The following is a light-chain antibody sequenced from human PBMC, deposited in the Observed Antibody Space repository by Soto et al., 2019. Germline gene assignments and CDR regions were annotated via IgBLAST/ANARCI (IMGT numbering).Light chain of an antibody. CDR2: DAS. CDR1: QSVNSNY. J-gene: IGKJ1*01. Sequence: EIVLTQSPGTLSLSPGERATLSCGASQSVNSNYLAWYQQKPGQPPRVLIHDASSRATGIPDRFSGSGSGTDFTLTISRLEPEDFAVYYCQQYGSSPRTFGQGTKVEIK. CDR3: QQYGSSPRT. V-gene: IGKV3-20*01.